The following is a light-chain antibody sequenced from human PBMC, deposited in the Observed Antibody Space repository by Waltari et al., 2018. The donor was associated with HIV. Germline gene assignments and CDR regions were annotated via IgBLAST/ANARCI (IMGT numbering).Light chain of an antibody. CDR1: SSDAGSYQF. Sequence: QSALPQPASVAGSPGQSITISCTGTSSDAGSYQFVSWYQQHPGKAPKFMIYEGTKRPSGVSNRFSGSKSGNTASLTISGLQAEDEADYHCCSYAGNNTLVFGGGTKLTVI. CDR3: CSYAGNNTLV. J-gene: IGLJ3*02. CDR2: EGT. V-gene: IGLV2-23*01.